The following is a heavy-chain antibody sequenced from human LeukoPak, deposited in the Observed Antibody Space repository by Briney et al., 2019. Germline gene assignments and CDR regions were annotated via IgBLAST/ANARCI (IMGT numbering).Heavy chain of an antibody. Sequence: SETLSLTCSVSGGSISSYYWNWIRQTPGKGLEWIGYIYYSGSTNYNPSLKSRVTISVDTSKNQFSLKLSSVTAADTAVYYCARGMFGELSGWGQGTLVTVSS. CDR2: IYYSGST. CDR1: GGSISSYY. CDR3: ARGMFGELSG. D-gene: IGHD3-10*02. J-gene: IGHJ4*02. V-gene: IGHV4-59*01.